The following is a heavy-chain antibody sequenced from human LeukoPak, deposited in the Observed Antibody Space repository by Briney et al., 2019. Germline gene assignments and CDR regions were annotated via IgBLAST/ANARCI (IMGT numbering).Heavy chain of an antibody. CDR1: GYSFTSYR. CDR3: ARHVTGGYSYGHTDY. D-gene: IGHD5-18*01. Sequence: GESLKISCKGSGYSFTSYRIGWVRQMPGKGLEWMGIIYPGDSDTRYSPSFQRPVTISADKSISTAYLQWSSLKASDTAMYDCARHVTGGYSYGHTDYWGQGTLVTVSS. CDR2: IYPGDSDT. J-gene: IGHJ4*02. V-gene: IGHV5-51*01.